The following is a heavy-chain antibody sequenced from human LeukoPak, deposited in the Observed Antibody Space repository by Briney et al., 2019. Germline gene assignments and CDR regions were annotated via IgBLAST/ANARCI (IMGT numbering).Heavy chain of an antibody. CDR1: GGTFSSYA. V-gene: IGHV1-69*04. CDR3: ARGLSDYYGSGSAIDY. D-gene: IGHD3-10*01. J-gene: IGHJ4*02. Sequence: ASVKVSCKASGGTFSSYAISWVRQAPGQGLEWMGRIIPILGIANYAQKFQGRVTITADKSTSTAYMELSSLRSEDTAVYYCARGLSDYYGSGSAIDYWGQGTLVTVSS. CDR2: IIPILGIA.